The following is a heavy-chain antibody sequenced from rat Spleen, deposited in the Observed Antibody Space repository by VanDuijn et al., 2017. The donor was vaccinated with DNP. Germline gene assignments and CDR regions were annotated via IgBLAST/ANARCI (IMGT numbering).Heavy chain of an antibody. CDR3: ARWSDYFDS. J-gene: IGHJ2*01. CDR2: INTAGST. CDR1: GYSITTSYR. V-gene: IGHV3-3*01. D-gene: IGHD4-2*01. Sequence: EVQLQESGPGLVKPSQSLSLTCSVTGYSITTSYRWNWIRKFPGNNLEWMGYINTAGSTTYNPSLKSRISITRDTSKNQFFLQLNSVTTEDTATYYCARWSDYFDSWGQGVMVTVSS.